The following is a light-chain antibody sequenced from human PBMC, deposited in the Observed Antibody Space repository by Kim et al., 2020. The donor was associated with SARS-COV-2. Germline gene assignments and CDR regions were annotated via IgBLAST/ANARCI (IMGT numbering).Light chain of an antibody. Sequence: DIQMTQSPSTLSASVGDRVTITCRASQSISSWLAWYQQKPGKAPKPLISKASSLESGVPSRFSGSGSGTEFTLTISSLQPDDSATYYCQQYNSYSYTFGQGTKLEI. J-gene: IGKJ2*01. CDR1: QSISSW. CDR2: KAS. CDR3: QQYNSYSYT. V-gene: IGKV1-5*03.